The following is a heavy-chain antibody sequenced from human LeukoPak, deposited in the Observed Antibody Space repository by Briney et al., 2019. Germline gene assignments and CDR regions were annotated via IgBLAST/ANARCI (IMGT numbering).Heavy chain of an antibody. D-gene: IGHD5-12*01. CDR1: GYSFTSHW. J-gene: IGHJ4*02. Sequence: AGESLKISCKGSGYSFTSHWIGWVRQMPGKGLEWMGIIYPGDSDTRYSPSFQGQVTISADKSIKTAYLQWSSLKASDTAMYYCARQRGYSGYNEEFDYWGQGTLVTVSS. CDR2: IYPGDSDT. CDR3: ARQRGYSGYNEEFDY. V-gene: IGHV5-51*01.